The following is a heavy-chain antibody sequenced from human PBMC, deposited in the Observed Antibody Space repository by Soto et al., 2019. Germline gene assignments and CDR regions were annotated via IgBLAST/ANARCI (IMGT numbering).Heavy chain of an antibody. D-gene: IGHD6-19*01. Sequence: QVQLQESGPGLVKPSQTLSLTCTVSGGSISSGGYYWSWIRQYPGKGLEWIGYIYYSGSTYYNPSLQSRVTLSVYTSKNQFSLKLSSVTAADTAVYYCARVDAALAGTGTTINWFDPWGQGTLVTVSS. CDR3: ARVDAALAGTGTTINWFDP. CDR1: GGSISSGGYY. J-gene: IGHJ5*02. V-gene: IGHV4-31*03. CDR2: IYYSGST.